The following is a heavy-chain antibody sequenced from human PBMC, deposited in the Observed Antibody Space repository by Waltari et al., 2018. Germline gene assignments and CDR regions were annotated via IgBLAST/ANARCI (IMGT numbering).Heavy chain of an antibody. Sequence: EVQLVESGGGLIQPGGSLRLSCAASGFTVSSNYMSWVRQAPGKGLEWVSVIFCGGSTYYADSGKGRFTISRDNSKNTLYLQMNSLRAEDTAVYYCARQKWTQRWLQLDYWGQGTLVTVSS. V-gene: IGHV3-53*01. CDR2: IFCGGST. CDR3: ARQKWTQRWLQLDY. J-gene: IGHJ4*02. D-gene: IGHD5-12*01. CDR1: GFTVSSNY.